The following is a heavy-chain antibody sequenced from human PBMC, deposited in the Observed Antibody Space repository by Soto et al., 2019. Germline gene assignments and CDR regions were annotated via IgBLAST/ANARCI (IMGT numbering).Heavy chain of an antibody. D-gene: IGHD2-8*02. Sequence: EVQLLESGGGLVQPGGSLRLSCAASGFTFSTYAMNWVRQAAGNGLERVSAISGSGGSIHYADSVQDPFTLSRDNTKNTLHLQMNSLRDEDTSLYHCVKGYWEGDVGGQGTTVSVSS. CDR3: VKGYWEGDV. CDR1: GFTFSTYA. V-gene: IGHV3-23*01. CDR2: ISGSGGSI. J-gene: IGHJ6*02.